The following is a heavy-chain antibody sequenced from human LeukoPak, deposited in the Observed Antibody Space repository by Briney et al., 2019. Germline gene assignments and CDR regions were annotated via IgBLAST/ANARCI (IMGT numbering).Heavy chain of an antibody. CDR1: GGSISSGGYS. CDR2: IYHSGST. D-gene: IGHD3-22*01. CDR3: ARVGPITMIPQGWFDP. J-gene: IGHJ5*02. Sequence: SQTLSLTCAVSGGSISSGGYSWSWIRQPPGKGLEWIGYIYHSGSTYYNPSLKSRVTISVDRSKNQFSLKLSSVTAADTAVYYCARVGPITMIPQGWFDPWGQGTLVTVSS. V-gene: IGHV4-30-2*01.